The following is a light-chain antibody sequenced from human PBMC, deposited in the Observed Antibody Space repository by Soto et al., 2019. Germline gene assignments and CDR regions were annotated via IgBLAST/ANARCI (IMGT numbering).Light chain of an antibody. J-gene: IGKJ5*01. CDR2: VAS. CDR1: QSITSSY. Sequence: EIVLTQSPGTLSLYPGERATLSCRASQSITSSYLAWYQQKPGQAPRLLIYVASKRAAGVPARFSGSGSGTDLTLTISSLEPEYFAFYYCQQRSSWPITFGQGTRLEIK. V-gene: IGKV3D-20*02. CDR3: QQRSSWPIT.